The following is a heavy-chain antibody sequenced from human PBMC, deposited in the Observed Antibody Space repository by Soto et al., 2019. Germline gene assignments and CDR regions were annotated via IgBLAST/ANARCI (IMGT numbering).Heavy chain of an antibody. CDR3: ASDWYTSGDY. Sequence: DVQLVESGGGLFQPGGSLRISCAASGFTFSDYWMHWVRKAPGKGLVWVSRISKDGSQTYYADSVKGRFTISRDNAENTLYLQMYSLRAEDTVVYYCASDWYTSGDYWGQATLLTVSS. CDR2: ISKDGSQT. CDR1: GFTFSDYW. D-gene: IGHD6-19*01. J-gene: IGHJ4*02. V-gene: IGHV3-74*01.